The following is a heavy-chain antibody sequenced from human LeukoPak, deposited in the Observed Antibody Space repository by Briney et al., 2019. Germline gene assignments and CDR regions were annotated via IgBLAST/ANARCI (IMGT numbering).Heavy chain of an antibody. CDR2: IYSSGGA. J-gene: IGHJ3*02. Sequence: SQTLSLTCTVSGGSISSASYYWSWIRQPAGKGLEWIGRIYSSGGANYNPSLKSRVTISVDTSKNQFSLKLSSVTAADTAVYYCARVIVPVELGAFDIWGQGTMVTVSS. CDR1: GGSISSASYY. V-gene: IGHV4-61*02. CDR3: ARVIVPVELGAFDI. D-gene: IGHD2/OR15-2a*01.